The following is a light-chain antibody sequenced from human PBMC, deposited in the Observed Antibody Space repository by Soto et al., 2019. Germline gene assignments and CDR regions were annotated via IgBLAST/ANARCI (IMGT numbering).Light chain of an antibody. Sequence: EIVLTQSPATLSLSPVERATLSGMASQSVTSNYLAWFQQKPGQAPRLLIYDASNRATGIPARFSGSGSGTDFTLTISSLEPEDFAVYYCQQRNIWPPVTFGQGTRLEIK. CDR1: QSVTSNY. J-gene: IGKJ5*01. V-gene: IGKV3-11*01. CDR3: QQRNIWPPVT. CDR2: DAS.